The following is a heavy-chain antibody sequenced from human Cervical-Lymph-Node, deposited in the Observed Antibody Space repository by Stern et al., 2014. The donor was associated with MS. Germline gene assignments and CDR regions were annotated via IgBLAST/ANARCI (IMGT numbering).Heavy chain of an antibody. CDR2: IIPVFGTT. CDR3: ARDLGVGPTVS. Sequence: VELVESGAEVKKPGSSVKVSCKTSGDTFSTSGSTWVRQAPGRELEWMGGIIPVFGTTNFARKFQGRLTITADKSTSTVYMALSSLRSEDTAVYYCARDLGVGPTVSWGQGTVVTVSS. V-gene: IGHV1-69*06. J-gene: IGHJ5*02. CDR1: GDTFSTSG. D-gene: IGHD1-26*01.